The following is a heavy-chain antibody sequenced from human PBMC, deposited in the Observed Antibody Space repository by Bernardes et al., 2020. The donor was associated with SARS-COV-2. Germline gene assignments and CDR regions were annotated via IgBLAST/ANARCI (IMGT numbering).Heavy chain of an antibody. CDR3: VKDGSGWSHFDY. Sequence: GGALRLSCGASGFTFANSAMSWVRQAPGKGLEWGSGISGSGGSTYYADSVKGRFTISRDNSKNTLYLQMKSLRVEDTAIYYCVKDGSGWSHFDYWGQGTLVTVSS. CDR1: GFTFANSA. CDR2: ISGSGGST. D-gene: IGHD6-19*01. V-gene: IGHV3-23*01. J-gene: IGHJ4*02.